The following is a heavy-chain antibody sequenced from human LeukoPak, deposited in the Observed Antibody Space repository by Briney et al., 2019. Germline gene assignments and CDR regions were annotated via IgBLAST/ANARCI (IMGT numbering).Heavy chain of an antibody. CDR3: ARDNHEGYYYYMDV. Sequence: PSETLSLTCTVSGGSISSSSYYWGWIRQPPGKELEWIGSIYYSGSTYYNPSLKSRVTISVDTSKNQFSLKLSSVTAADTAVYYCARDNHEGYYYYMDVWGQGTLVTVSS. CDR2: IYYSGST. J-gene: IGHJ6*03. CDR1: GGSISSSSYY. V-gene: IGHV4-39*07.